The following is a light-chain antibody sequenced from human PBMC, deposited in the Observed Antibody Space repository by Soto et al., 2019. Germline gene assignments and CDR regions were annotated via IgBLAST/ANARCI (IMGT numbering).Light chain of an antibody. CDR3: LQTYTSLTWT. V-gene: IGKV1-39*01. J-gene: IGKJ1*01. Sequence: IQMTQSKSSLSASVGDRITITCRASQSVSNYLQWYQQKSGHAPKLLVYAASSLHSGVPSRFSGSGSGTDFTLTISSLQPEDFAPYYCLQTYTSLTWTFGQGTKVDIK. CDR1: QSVSNY. CDR2: AAS.